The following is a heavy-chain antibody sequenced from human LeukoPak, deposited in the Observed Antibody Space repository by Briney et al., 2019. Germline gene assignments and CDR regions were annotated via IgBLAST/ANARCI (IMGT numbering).Heavy chain of an antibody. V-gene: IGHV3-74*01. CDR2: IKSDESST. J-gene: IGHJ4*02. D-gene: IGHD2-15*01. Sequence: PGGSLRLSCAASGFTFSSYWMHWVRQAPGKGPVWVSRIKSDESSTTYADSVKGRFTTSRDNAKNTLYLQMNSLRAEDTAVYYCARDAAAYCSGGSCYPRYWGQGTLVTVSS. CDR3: ARDAAAYCSGGSCYPRY. CDR1: GFTFSSYW.